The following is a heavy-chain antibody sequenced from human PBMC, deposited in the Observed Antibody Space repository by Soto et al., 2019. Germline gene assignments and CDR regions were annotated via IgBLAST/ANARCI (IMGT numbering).Heavy chain of an antibody. Sequence: EVQLVESGGVLVQPGGSLRLSCAASGFTFSSYGMNWVRQTPGKGLDWLSYISSGSATLYYADAVKGRFTISRDNAKNSVYLQMDSLIDEDTAVYYCARDSASDSSASGSYWYFDLWGRGTLVTVSS. CDR3: ARDSASDSSASGSYWYFDL. J-gene: IGHJ2*01. V-gene: IGHV3-48*02. D-gene: IGHD6-6*01. CDR1: GFTFSSYG. CDR2: ISSGSATL.